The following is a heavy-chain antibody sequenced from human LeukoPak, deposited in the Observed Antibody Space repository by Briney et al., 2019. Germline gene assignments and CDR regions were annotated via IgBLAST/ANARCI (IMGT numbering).Heavy chain of an antibody. J-gene: IGHJ4*02. CDR1: GSTFSSYG. D-gene: IGHD3-16*02. V-gene: IGHV3-33*01. Sequence: GGSLRLSCAASGSTFSSYGMHWVRQAPGKGLEWVAVIWYDGSNKYYADSVKGRFTISRDNSKNTLYLQMNSLRAEDTAVYYCAREGPYDYVWGSYRPIDYWGQGTLVTVSS. CDR2: IWYDGSNK. CDR3: AREGPYDYVWGSYRPIDY.